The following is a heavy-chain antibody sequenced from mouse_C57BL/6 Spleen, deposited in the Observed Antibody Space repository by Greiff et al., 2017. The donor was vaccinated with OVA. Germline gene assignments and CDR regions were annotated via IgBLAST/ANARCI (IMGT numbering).Heavy chain of an antibody. V-gene: IGHV3-1*01. Sequence: EVQLQQSGPGMVKPSQSLSLTCTVTGYSITSGYDWHWIRHFPGNKLEWMGYISYSGSTNYNPPLKSRISITHDTSKNHFFLKLNSVTTEDTATYYCARDSNYVGFDYWGQDTTLTVSS. D-gene: IGHD2-5*01. CDR1: GYSITSGYD. J-gene: IGHJ2*01. CDR3: ARDSNYVGFDY. CDR2: ISYSGST.